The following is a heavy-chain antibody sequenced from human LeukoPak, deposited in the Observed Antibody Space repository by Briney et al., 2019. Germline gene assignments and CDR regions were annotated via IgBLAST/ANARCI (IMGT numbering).Heavy chain of an antibody. CDR1: GGSISSSTYY. J-gene: IGHJ2*01. D-gene: IGHD6-13*01. CDR2: IYYSGST. V-gene: IGHV4-61*01. CDR3: ARTYGSSGLGYFDL. Sequence: SETLSLTCTVSGGSISSSTYYWSWIRQPPGKGLEWIGYIYYSGSTNYSPSLKSRLTISVDTSKNQFSLKLSSVTAADTAVYYCARTYGSSGLGYFDLWGRGTLVTVSS.